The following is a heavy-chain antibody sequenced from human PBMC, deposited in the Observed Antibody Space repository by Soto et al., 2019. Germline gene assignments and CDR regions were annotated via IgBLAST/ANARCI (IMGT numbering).Heavy chain of an antibody. J-gene: IGHJ4*01. Sequence: ETLSLTCTVSGGSISSYYWSWIRQPPGKGLEWIGYIYYSGSTNYNPSLKSRVTISVDTSKNQFSLKLSSVTAADTAVYYCARAFWPGPSEDNFDYWGQGTLVTVSS. CDR2: IYYSGST. CDR3: ARAFWPGPSEDNFDY. V-gene: IGHV4-59*01. D-gene: IGHD3-3*01. CDR1: GGSISSYY.